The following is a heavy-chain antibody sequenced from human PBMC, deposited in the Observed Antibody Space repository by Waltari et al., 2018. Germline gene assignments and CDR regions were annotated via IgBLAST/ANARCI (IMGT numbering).Heavy chain of an antibody. CDR1: GGSITSSSVY. CDR2: IKQDGSEK. D-gene: IGHD6-13*01. J-gene: IGHJ2*01. V-gene: IGHV3-7*01. CDR3: AREHQQLADYWYFDL. Sequence: LQLQESGPGLVKPSETLSLTCTVSGGSITSSSVYWGWIRQPPGKGLEWVANIKQDGSEKYYVDSVKGRFTISRDNAKNSLYLQMNSLRAEDTAVYYCAREHQQLADYWYFDLWGRGTLVTVSS.